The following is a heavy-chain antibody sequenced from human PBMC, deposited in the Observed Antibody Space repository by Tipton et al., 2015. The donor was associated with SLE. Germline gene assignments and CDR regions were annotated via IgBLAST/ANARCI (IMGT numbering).Heavy chain of an antibody. CDR2: INHSGST. CDR1: GGSFSGYY. J-gene: IGHJ4*02. Sequence: TLSLTCAVYGGSFSGYYWSWIRQPPGKGLEWIGEINHSGSTNYNPSLKSRVTISVDTSKNQFSLRMTSVTAADTAVYCCARPAITTPGTWNWDCWGQGTLVIVSS. CDR3: ARPAITTPGTWNWDC. D-gene: IGHD1-14*01. V-gene: IGHV4-34*01.